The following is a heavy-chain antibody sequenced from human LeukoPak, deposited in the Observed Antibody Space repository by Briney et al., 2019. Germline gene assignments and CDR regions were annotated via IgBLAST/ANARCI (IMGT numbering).Heavy chain of an antibody. CDR1: GFTFSSYG. D-gene: IGHD2-2*01. V-gene: IGHV3-30*02. Sequence: PGGSLRLSCAASGFTFSSYGMEWVRQAPGKGLEWVAFIRSDGSNKYYGKSVKGRLTISRDNSKNTLYLQMNSLRAEDTAMYYCAKLGYCTSTSCQTHDSFDIWGQGTRVSVSS. CDR3: AKLGYCTSTSCQTHDSFDI. CDR2: IRSDGSNK. J-gene: IGHJ3*02.